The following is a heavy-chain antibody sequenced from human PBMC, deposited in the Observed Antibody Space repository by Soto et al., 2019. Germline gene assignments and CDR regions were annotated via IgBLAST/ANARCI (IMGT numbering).Heavy chain of an antibody. D-gene: IGHD3-22*01. CDR3: AKLTYYYDSSGYFDY. CDR2: ISGSGGST. V-gene: IGHV3-23*01. J-gene: IGHJ4*02. CDR1: GFTFSSYA. Sequence: WGSLRLPCAAFGFTFSSYAVRCVRQAPGKGLEWVSAISGSGGSTYYADSVKGRFTISRDNSKNTLYLQMNSLRAEDTAVYYCAKLTYYYDSSGYFDYWGQGTQVTVSS.